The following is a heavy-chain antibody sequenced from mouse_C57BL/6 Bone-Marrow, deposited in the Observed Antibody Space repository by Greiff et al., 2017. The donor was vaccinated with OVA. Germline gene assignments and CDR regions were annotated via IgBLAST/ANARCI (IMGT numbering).Heavy chain of an antibody. D-gene: IGHD1-1*01. V-gene: IGHV1-69*01. J-gene: IGHJ1*03. Sequence: QVQLQQPGAELVMPGASVKLSCKASGYTFTSYWMHWVKQRPGQGLEWIGEIDPSDSYTNYNQKFKGKSTLTVDKSSSTAYMQLSSLPSEDSAVYYCARNYYGSSHWYFDVWGTGTTVTVSS. CDR3: ARNYYGSSHWYFDV. CDR1: GYTFTSYW. CDR2: IDPSDSYT.